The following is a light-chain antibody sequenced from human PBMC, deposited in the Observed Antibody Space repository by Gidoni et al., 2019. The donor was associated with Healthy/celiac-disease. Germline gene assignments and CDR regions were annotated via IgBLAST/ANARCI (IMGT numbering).Light chain of an antibody. CDR3: QQYDNLPLT. Sequence: DIQMTQSPSSLSASVGDRVTITCQASQDISNHLNWYQQKPGKAPKPLIYDASNLEPGVPSRFSGSGSGTDFTFTISSLQPEDIATYYCQQYDNLPLTFGGGTKVEIK. CDR2: DAS. CDR1: QDISNH. V-gene: IGKV1-33*01. J-gene: IGKJ4*01.